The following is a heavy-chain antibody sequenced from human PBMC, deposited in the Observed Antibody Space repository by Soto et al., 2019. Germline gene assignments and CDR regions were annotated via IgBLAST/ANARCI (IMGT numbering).Heavy chain of an antibody. J-gene: IGHJ3*02. CDR2: MNPNSGNT. CDR3: ARGTFGYCSSTSCYVGAFDI. D-gene: IGHD2-2*01. V-gene: IGHV1-8*01. CDR1: GYTFTSYD. Sequence: ASVKVSCKASGYTFTSYDINWVRQATGQGLEWMGWMNPNSGNTGYAQKFQGRVTMTRNTSISTAYMELSSLRSEDTAVYYCARGTFGYCSSTSCYVGAFDIWGQGTMVTVSS.